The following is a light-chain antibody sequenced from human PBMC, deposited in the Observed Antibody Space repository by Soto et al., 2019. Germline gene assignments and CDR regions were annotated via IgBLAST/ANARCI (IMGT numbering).Light chain of an antibody. CDR3: MQALQTPFT. Sequence: DVVMTQSPLSLPVTPGEPASISCRSSQSILYSNGNTYLDWYVQKPGQSPQLLIYLGSNRASGVPDRFSGSGSGTDFTLKISRVEAEDVGVYYCMQALQTPFTFGGGTKVEIK. V-gene: IGKV2-28*01. J-gene: IGKJ4*01. CDR1: QSILYSNGNTY. CDR2: LGS.